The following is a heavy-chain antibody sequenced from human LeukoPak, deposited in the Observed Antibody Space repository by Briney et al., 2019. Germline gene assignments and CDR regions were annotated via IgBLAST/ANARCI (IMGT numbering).Heavy chain of an antibody. J-gene: IGHJ4*02. CDR3: ARGEYSSGHDY. V-gene: IGHV3-21*01. D-gene: IGHD6-19*01. Sequence: PGGSLRLSCVASGFTFSDYAMNWVRQAPGKGLEWVSSISSSSFSIHYADSLKGRFTISRDNAKELVFLQMNSLRAEDTAVYYCARGEYSSGHDYWGQGTLVTVSS. CDR2: ISSSSFSI. CDR1: GFTFSDYA.